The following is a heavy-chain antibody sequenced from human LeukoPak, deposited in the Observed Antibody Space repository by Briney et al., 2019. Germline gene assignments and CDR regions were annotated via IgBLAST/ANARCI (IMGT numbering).Heavy chain of an antibody. V-gene: IGHV3-7*05. CDR3: TRELTTYGSGSYYRY. CDR2: INQDGSEK. Sequence: PGGSLRLSCAASGFTFSSYWMSWVRQAPGKGLECVANINQDGSEKFYMDSVKGRFTISRDNAKNSLYLQMNSLRAEDTAVYYCTRELTTYGSGSYYRYWGQGTLVTVSS. D-gene: IGHD3-10*01. J-gene: IGHJ4*02. CDR1: GFTFSSYW.